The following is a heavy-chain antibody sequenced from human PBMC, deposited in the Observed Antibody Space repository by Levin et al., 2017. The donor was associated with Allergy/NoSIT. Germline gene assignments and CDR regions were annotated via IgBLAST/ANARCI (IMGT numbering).Heavy chain of an antibody. J-gene: IGHJ4*02. CDR2: ISGSGGST. CDR3: AKDRGSVYYDLLNSYDY. D-gene: IGHD3-9*01. Sequence: GGSLRLSCAASEFTFSSYAMSWVRQAPGKGLDGVSAISGSGGSTYYADSVKGRFTISRDNSKNTLYLQINSLRSQDTAVYYCAKDRGSVYYDLLNSYDYWGQGSLVSVSS. V-gene: IGHV3-23*01. CDR1: EFTFSSYA.